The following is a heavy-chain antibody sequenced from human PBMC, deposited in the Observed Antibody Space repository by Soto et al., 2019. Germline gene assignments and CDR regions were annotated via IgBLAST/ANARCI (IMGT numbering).Heavy chain of an antibody. D-gene: IGHD6-6*01. Sequence: SVKVSCKASGGTFSSYAISWVRQAPGQGLEWMGGIIPIFGTANYAQKFQGRVTITADESTSTAYMELSSLRSEDTAVYYCARGGAARPPSFYGMDVWGQGTTVPVSS. J-gene: IGHJ6*02. CDR3: ARGGAARPPSFYGMDV. V-gene: IGHV1-69*13. CDR1: GGTFSSYA. CDR2: IIPIFGTA.